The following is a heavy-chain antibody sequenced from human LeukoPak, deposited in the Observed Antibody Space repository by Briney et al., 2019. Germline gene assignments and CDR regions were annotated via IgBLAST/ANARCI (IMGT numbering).Heavy chain of an antibody. CDR3: AKRKSGNSGLYYFDY. V-gene: IGHV3-30*18. Sequence: PGGSLRLSCAASGFTFSSYGMHWVRQAPGKGLEWVAVISYDGSNKYYADSVKGRFTISRDNSKNTLYLQMNSLRAEDTAIYYCAKRKSGNSGLYYFDYWGQGTLVTVSS. J-gene: IGHJ4*02. CDR2: ISYDGSNK. CDR1: GFTFSSYG. D-gene: IGHD3-10*01.